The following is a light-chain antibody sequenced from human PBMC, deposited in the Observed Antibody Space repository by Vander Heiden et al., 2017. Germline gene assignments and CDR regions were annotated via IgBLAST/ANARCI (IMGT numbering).Light chain of an antibody. CDR2: LNSDGSN. CDR1: SGPTRYA. V-gene: IGLV4-69*01. Sequence: QLVLTQSPSASASLGASVTRTATLSSGPTRYALALHLQQPYKGPGSVRKLNSDGSNSKGDGIPDRFSGSSSGAESYLTSASLQAEEEADYYCQTWGTCSSNWVFGGGTKLTVL. J-gene: IGLJ3*02. CDR3: QTWGTCSSNWV.